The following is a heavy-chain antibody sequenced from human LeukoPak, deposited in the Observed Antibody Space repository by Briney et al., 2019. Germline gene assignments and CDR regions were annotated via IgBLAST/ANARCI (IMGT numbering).Heavy chain of an antibody. CDR1: GYTFTGYY. D-gene: IGHD6-13*01. Sequence: ASVKVSCKASGYTFTGYYMHWVRQAPGQGPEWMGVISPSGGSTTYAQKFQGRVTMTRDISTSTVYMELSSLRSEDTAVYYCARLAAAGNYFDYWGQGTLVTVSS. J-gene: IGHJ4*02. CDR3: ARLAAAGNYFDY. CDR2: ISPSGGST. V-gene: IGHV1-46*01.